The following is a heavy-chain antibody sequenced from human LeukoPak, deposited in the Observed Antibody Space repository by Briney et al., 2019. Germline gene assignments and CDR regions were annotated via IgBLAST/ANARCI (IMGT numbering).Heavy chain of an antibody. D-gene: IGHD3-10*01. CDR3: ARAPPLTYYYGSGSPDY. CDR1: GGSISSSSYY. Sequence: SETLSLTCTVSGGSISSSSYYWGWIRQPPGKGLEWIGSIYYSGSTYYNPSLKSRVTISVDTSKNQFSLKLSSVTAADTAVYYCARAPPLTYYYGSGSPDYWGQGTLVTVSS. V-gene: IGHV4-39*07. J-gene: IGHJ4*02. CDR2: IYYSGST.